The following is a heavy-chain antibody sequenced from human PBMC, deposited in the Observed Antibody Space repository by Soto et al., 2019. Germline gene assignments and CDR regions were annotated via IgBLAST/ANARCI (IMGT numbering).Heavy chain of an antibody. CDR1: GFTFGDYA. D-gene: IGHD2-15*01. CDR3: TRIYCSGGSCPYYYGMDA. V-gene: IGHV3-49*04. CDR2: IRSKAYGGTT. Sequence: PGGSLRLSCTASGFTFGDYAMSWVRQAPGKGLEWVGFIRSKAYGGTTEYAASVKGRFTISRDDSRSIAYLQMNSLKTEDTAVYYCTRIYCSGGSCPYYYGMDAWGQGTTVTVSS. J-gene: IGHJ6*02.